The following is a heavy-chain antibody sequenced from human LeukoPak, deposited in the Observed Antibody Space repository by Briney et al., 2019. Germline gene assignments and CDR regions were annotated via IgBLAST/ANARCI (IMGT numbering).Heavy chain of an antibody. Sequence: GGSRRLSCTSSGFDFNTFAMNWVRQAPGKGLEWVSGISASGSRTYYGGAAKGRFTISRDDSKNMLFLDMKNLKGEDTATYFCARDRSPYYYGSSGYGAFNVWGQGTTVTVSS. CDR1: GFDFNTFA. CDR3: ARDRSPYYYGSSGYGAFNV. D-gene: IGHD3-22*01. J-gene: IGHJ3*01. CDR2: ISASGSRT. V-gene: IGHV3-23*01.